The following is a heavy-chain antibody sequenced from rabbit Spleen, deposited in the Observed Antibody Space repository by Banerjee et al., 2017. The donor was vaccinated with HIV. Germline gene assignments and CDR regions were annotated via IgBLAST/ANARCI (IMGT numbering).Heavy chain of an antibody. J-gene: IGHJ6*01. CDR3: ARDTGTSFSSYGMDL. V-gene: IGHV1S40*01. Sequence: QSLEESGGDLVKPGASLTLTCTASGFSFSSSYYMCWVRQAPGKGLECIACIYAGISTNTYYANWAKGRFTISKTSSTTVTLQMTSLTAADTATYFCARDTGTSFSSYGMDLWGPGTLVTVS. CDR1: GFSFSSSYY. D-gene: IGHD8-1*01. CDR2: IYAGISTNT.